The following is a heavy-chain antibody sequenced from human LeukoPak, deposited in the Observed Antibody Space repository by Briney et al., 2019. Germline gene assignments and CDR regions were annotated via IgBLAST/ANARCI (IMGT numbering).Heavy chain of an antibody. CDR1: GGSFSGYY. Sequence: SETLSLTCAVYGGSFSGYYWSWIRQPPGKGLEWIGEINHSGSTNYNPSLKSRVTISVDTSKNQFSLKLSSVTAADTAVYYCARDGSIAARTYYYYYGMDVWGQGTTVTVSS. V-gene: IGHV4-34*01. D-gene: IGHD6-6*01. J-gene: IGHJ6*02. CDR2: INHSGST. CDR3: ARDGSIAARTYYYYYGMDV.